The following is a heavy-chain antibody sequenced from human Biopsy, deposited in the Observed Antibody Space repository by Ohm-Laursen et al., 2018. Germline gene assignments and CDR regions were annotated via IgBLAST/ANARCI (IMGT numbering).Heavy chain of an antibody. CDR3: ARRGSGGRSFDY. J-gene: IGHJ4*02. D-gene: IGHD2-15*01. CDR1: GDSINSSY. Sequence: SDTLSLTCTVSGDSINSSYWSWIRQAPGKGLEWIGFISNSGNTNYNPSLKSRVTISADTSKNQFSLKLGSVTVADTAVFYCARRGSGGRSFDYRGQGSLVTVSS. V-gene: IGHV4-59*08. CDR2: ISNSGNT.